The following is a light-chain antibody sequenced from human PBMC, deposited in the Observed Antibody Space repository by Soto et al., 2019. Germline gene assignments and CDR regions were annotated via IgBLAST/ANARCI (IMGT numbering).Light chain of an antibody. V-gene: IGKV3-20*01. J-gene: IGKJ1*01. CDR3: QQYGSSLPWT. CDR2: GVS. CDR1: QSVSSY. Sequence: EIVLTQSPGTLSLSPGERATLSCRASQSVSSYLAWYQQKPGQAPRLLIYGVSSRATGIPDRFSGSGSGTDFTLTISRLEHEDVSVFYCQQYGSSLPWTFGQGTKVEIK.